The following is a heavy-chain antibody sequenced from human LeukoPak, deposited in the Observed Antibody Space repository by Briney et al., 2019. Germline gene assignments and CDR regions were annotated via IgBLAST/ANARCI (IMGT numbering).Heavy chain of an antibody. CDR1: GFTFSSYW. J-gene: IGHJ3*02. D-gene: IGHD2-2*01. CDR2: INTDGSST. Sequence: GGSLRLSCAASGFTFSSYWMHWVRQAPGKGLVWVSRINTDGSSTSYADSVKGRFTISRDNAKNTLYLQMNSLRAEDTAVYYCARENIVVVPAAQTDAFDIWGQGTMVTVSS. V-gene: IGHV3-74*01. CDR3: ARENIVVVPAAQTDAFDI.